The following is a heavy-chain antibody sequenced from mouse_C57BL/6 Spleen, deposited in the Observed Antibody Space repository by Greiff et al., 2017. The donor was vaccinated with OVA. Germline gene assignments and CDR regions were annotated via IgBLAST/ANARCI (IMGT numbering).Heavy chain of an antibody. CDR3: ARRGIYYAMDY. V-gene: IGHV1-55*01. CDR1: GYTFTSYW. J-gene: IGHJ4*01. CDR2: IYPGSGST. Sequence: QVQLQQSGAELVKPGASVKMSCKASGYTFTSYWITWVKQRPGQGLEWIGDIYPGSGSTNYNEKFKSKATLTVDTSSSTAYMQLSSLTSEDSAVYYCARRGIYYAMDYWGQGTSVTVSS.